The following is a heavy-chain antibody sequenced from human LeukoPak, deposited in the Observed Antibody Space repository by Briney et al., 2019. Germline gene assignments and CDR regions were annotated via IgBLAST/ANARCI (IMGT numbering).Heavy chain of an antibody. Sequence: PGGSLRLSCAASGFTVSSNYMSWVRQAPGKGLEWVSAISGSGGSTYYADSVKGRFTISRDNSKNTLYLQMNSLRAEDTAVYYCAKVSTVTTKYFDYWGQGTLVTVSS. CDR1: GFTVSSNY. CDR2: ISGSGGST. V-gene: IGHV3-23*01. CDR3: AKVSTVTTKYFDY. J-gene: IGHJ4*02. D-gene: IGHD4-17*01.